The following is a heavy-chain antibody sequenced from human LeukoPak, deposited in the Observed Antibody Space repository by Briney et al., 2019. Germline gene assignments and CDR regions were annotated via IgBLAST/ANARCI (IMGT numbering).Heavy chain of an antibody. V-gene: IGHV4-39*01. J-gene: IGHJ6*02. D-gene: IGHD3-9*01. CDR1: GGSISSSSYY. CDR3: ARRSNNYDILTGRNLDYGMDV. CDR2: IYYSGST. Sequence: SETLSLTCTVSGGSISSSSYYWGWIRQPPGKGLEWLGSIYYSGSTYYNPSLKSRVTISVDTSKNQFSLKLSSVTAADTAVYYCARRSNNYDILTGRNLDYGMDVWGQGTTVTVSS.